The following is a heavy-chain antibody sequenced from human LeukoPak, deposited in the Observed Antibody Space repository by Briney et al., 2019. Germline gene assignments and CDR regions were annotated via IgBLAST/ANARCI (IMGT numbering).Heavy chain of an antibody. CDR2: ISGSGGST. CDR1: GFTFSSYA. J-gene: IGHJ4*02. Sequence: GSLRLSYAASGFTFSSYAMSWVRQAPGKGLEWVSAISGSGGSTYYADSVKGRFTISRDNSKNTLYLQMNSLRAEDTAVYYCATDGGLLWFGELRHWGQGTLVTVSS. CDR3: ATDGGLLWFGELRH. D-gene: IGHD3-10*01. V-gene: IGHV3-23*01.